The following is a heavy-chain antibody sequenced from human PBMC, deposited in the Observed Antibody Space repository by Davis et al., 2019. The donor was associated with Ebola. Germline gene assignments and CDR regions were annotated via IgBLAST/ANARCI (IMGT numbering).Heavy chain of an antibody. CDR2: ISDSGSTT. V-gene: IGHV3-48*03. CDR3: ATTQWLREFNN. J-gene: IGHJ4*02. CDR1: GFTFNKYE. D-gene: IGHD6-19*01. Sequence: GGSLRLSCAASGFTFNKYEMNWVRQAPGKGLEWISYISDSGSTTYYTDSVKGRFTISRDKSNNTLYLEMSSLRVDDTAVYYCATTQWLREFNNWGQGTLVTVSS.